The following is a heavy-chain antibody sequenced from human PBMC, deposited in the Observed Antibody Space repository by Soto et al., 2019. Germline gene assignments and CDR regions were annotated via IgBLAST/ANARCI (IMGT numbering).Heavy chain of an antibody. D-gene: IGHD3-10*01. CDR2: INPSCGIT. CDR1: GYTFTSYY. Sequence: QVQLVQSGAEVKKPGASVKVSCKASGYTFTSYYMHWVRQAPGQGLEWMGIINPSCGITSYAQKFQGSVTMTRDKSTSTVYMELRSLRSEDTAVYYCARDSGVLYRSLYYFDYWGQGTLVTVSS. CDR3: ARDSGVLYRSLYYFDY. J-gene: IGHJ4*02. V-gene: IGHV1-46*03.